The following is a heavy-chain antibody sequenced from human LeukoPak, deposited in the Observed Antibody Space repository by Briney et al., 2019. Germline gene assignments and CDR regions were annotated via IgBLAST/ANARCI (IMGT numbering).Heavy chain of an antibody. CDR3: AGDQDPVEMATIFAY. Sequence: GGSLRLSCAASGFTFSRYWMSWVRQAPGKGLEWVANIKQDGSEKYYVDSVKGRFIISRDNAKNSMYLQMNSLRAEDTAVYYCAGDQDPVEMATIFAYWGQGTLVTVSS. D-gene: IGHD5-24*01. J-gene: IGHJ4*02. CDR1: GFTFSRYW. V-gene: IGHV3-7*01. CDR2: IKQDGSEK.